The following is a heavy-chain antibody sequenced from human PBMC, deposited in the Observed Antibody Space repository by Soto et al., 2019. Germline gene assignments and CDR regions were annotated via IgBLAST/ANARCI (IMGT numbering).Heavy chain of an antibody. J-gene: IGHJ6*03. Sequence: GESLKISCKGSGYSFTSYWIGWVRQMPGKGLEWMGIIYPGDSDTRYSPSFQGQVTISADKSISTAYLQWSSLKASDTAMYYCARLPITMVRGVIIPHYYYYMDVWGKGTTVTVSS. D-gene: IGHD3-10*01. CDR2: IYPGDSDT. V-gene: IGHV5-51*01. CDR1: GYSFTSYW. CDR3: ARLPITMVRGVIIPHYYYYMDV.